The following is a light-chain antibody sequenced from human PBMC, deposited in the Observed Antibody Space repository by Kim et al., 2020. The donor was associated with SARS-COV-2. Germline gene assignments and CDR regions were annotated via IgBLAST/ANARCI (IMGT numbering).Light chain of an antibody. CDR3: QAWDSDTVV. Sequence: SSELTQPPSVSVSPGQTATITCAGHKLGDKYVSWYQQKPGQSPVLIVFQDKKRPSGIPERFSGSTFGDTATLTISVTQAMDEADYYCQAWDSDTVVFGGGTKVTVL. J-gene: IGLJ3*02. CDR1: KLGDKY. CDR2: QDK. V-gene: IGLV3-1*01.